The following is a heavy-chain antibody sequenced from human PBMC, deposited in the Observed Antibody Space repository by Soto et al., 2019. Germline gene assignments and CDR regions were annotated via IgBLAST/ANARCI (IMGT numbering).Heavy chain of an antibody. D-gene: IGHD3-10*01. CDR3: ARSGGGLDY. CDR2: VYADGAT. CDR1: GFTVSNYH. J-gene: IGHJ4*02. V-gene: IGHV3-66*01. Sequence: EVQLVESGGGLVQPGESLRLSCAASGFTVSNYHMTWVRQAPGKGLEWVSAVYADGATSHADSVKDRFTVSRDNSRNTWNLQMAGLGAEDTAVDYCARSGGGLDYWGPGTLVTVSS.